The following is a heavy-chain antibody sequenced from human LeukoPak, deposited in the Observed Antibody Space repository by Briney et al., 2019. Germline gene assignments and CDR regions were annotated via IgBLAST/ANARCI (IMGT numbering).Heavy chain of an antibody. Sequence: ASVKVSCKASGYTFTGYYMHWVRRAPGQGLEWMGWINPNSGGTNYAQKFQGWVTMTRDTSISTAYMELSRLRSDDTAVYYCARDGSGSYYSPYYFDYWGQGTLVTVSS. D-gene: IGHD3-10*01. CDR3: ARDGSGSYYSPYYFDY. CDR2: INPNSGGT. V-gene: IGHV1-2*04. CDR1: GYTFTGYY. J-gene: IGHJ4*02.